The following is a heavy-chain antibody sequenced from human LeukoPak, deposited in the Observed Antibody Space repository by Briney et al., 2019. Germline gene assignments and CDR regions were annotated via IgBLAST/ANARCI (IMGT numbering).Heavy chain of an antibody. CDR2: IWYDGSNK. Sequence: GGSLRLSCVASGFTFSSYGMHWVRQAPGKGLEWVAVIWYDGSNKYYADSVKGRFTISRDNSKNTLYLQMNSLRAEDTAVYYCAKGGYSGYDWGPFDYWGQGTLVTVSS. CDR3: AKGGYSGYDWGPFDY. J-gene: IGHJ4*02. D-gene: IGHD5-12*01. CDR1: GFTFSSYG. V-gene: IGHV3-33*06.